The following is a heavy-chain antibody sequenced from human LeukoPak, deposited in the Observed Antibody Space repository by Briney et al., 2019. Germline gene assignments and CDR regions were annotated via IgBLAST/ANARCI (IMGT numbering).Heavy chain of an antibody. CDR1: GGSISGKY. J-gene: IGHJ4*02. CDR3: ASPRASSGWDGDFDY. Sequence: SEPLSLTRLVSGGSISGKYWSWLRQPAGKGREWIGRIGTSGNTNNNPSLKSRVTMSADTSKNQFSLELTSVTAADTAVYYCASPRASSGWDGDFDYWGQGTLVTVSS. CDR2: IGTSGNT. V-gene: IGHV4-4*07. D-gene: IGHD6-19*01.